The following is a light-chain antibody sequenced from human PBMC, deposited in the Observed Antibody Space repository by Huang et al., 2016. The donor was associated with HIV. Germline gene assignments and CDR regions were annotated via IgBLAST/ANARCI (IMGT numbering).Light chain of an antibody. CDR1: QGISNS. CDR2: GAS. V-gene: IGKV1-16*02. J-gene: IGKJ2*01. Sequence: DIQMTQSPSSLSASVGATVPITCRASQGISNSLGWFQQKPGKAPKSLIYGASSLQTGVPTKFSGSASGTEFTLTISSLQPEDSATYYCQQYNTYPYTFGQGTKLRS. CDR3: QQYNTYPYT.